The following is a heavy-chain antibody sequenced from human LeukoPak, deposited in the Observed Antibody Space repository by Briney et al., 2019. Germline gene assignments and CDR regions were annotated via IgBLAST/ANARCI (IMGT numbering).Heavy chain of an antibody. Sequence: SETLSLTCTVSGGSISSYYWSWIRQPAGKGLEWIGRIYTSGSTNYNPSLKSRVTMSVDTSKNQFSLKLSSVTAADTAVYYCARDFPNYYDSSGYYRDYYYGMDVWGQGTTVTVSS. CDR3: ARDFPNYYDSSGYYRDYYYGMDV. D-gene: IGHD3-22*01. CDR1: GGSISSYY. J-gene: IGHJ6*02. CDR2: IYTSGST. V-gene: IGHV4-4*07.